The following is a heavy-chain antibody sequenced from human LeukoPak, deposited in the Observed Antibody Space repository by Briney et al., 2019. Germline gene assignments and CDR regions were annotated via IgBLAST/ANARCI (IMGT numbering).Heavy chain of an antibody. D-gene: IGHD3-22*01. CDR3: AKDGSYYYDSSGYYYSQEYFQH. J-gene: IGHJ1*01. CDR2: TTGRGDNT. Sequence: PGGSLRLSCAASGFFFSDSAMAWVRQAPGKGLEWVSTTTGRGDNTHYADSVKGRFTISRDNSKNTLYLQMNSLRAEDTAVYYCAKDGSYYYDSSGYYYSQEYFQHWGQGTLVTVSS. CDR1: GFFFSDSA. V-gene: IGHV3-23*01.